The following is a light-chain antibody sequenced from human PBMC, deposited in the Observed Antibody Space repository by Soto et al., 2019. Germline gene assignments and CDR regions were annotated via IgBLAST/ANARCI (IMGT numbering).Light chain of an antibody. CDR3: QQYHSAPQT. V-gene: IGKV4-1*01. CDR2: WAS. Sequence: DIVMTQSPDSLAVSLGERATINCKSSQSVLYSPNNKNYLAWYQQKPGQPPRLLVYWASTRDSGVPDRFSGSGSGTDFTITISSLQAEDAAVYYCQQYHSAPQTFGQGTKLEIK. CDR1: QSVLYSPNNKNY. J-gene: IGKJ1*01.